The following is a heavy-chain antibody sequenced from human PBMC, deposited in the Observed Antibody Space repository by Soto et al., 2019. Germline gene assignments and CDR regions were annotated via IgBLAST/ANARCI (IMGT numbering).Heavy chain of an antibody. CDR2: SRNRGNNYVT. CDR1: GFTLSDHY. Sequence: QPGGSLRLSCEGSGFTLSDHYMDWVRQATGKGLEWVGRSRNRGNNYVTECAASVKGRFTISRDDSKNSVHLQMNSLKTEDTARYHCVTYFGYISGPSGQGTLGTVSS. D-gene: IGHD5-18*01. J-gene: IGHJ5*02. CDR3: VTYFGYISGP. V-gene: IGHV3-72*01.